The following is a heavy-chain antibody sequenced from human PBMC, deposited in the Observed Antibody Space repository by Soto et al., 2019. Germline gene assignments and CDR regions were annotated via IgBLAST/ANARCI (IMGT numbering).Heavy chain of an antibody. V-gene: IGHV1-46*01. CDR2: INPSGGST. J-gene: IGHJ6*02. CDR3: ARDRLGIAVAATFDYYYGMDV. Sequence: ASVKVSCKASGYTFTSYYMHWVRQAPGQGLEWMGIINPSGGSTSYAQKFQGRVTMTRDTSTSTVYMELSSLRSEDTAVYYCARDRLGIAVAATFDYYYGMDVWGQGTTVTLSS. D-gene: IGHD6-19*01. CDR1: GYTFTSYY.